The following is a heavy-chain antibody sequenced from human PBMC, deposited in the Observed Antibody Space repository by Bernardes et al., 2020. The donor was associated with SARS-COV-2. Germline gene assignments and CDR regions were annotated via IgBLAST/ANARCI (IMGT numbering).Heavy chain of an antibody. CDR2: INAGNGNT. Sequence: ASVKVSCKASGYTFTSYAMHWVRQAPGQRLEWMGWINAGNGNTKYSQKFQGRVTITRDTSASTAYMELSSLRSEDTAVYYCAREEMATIMGTYYYYGMDVWGQGTTVTVSS. V-gene: IGHV1-3*01. CDR1: GYTFTSYA. D-gene: IGHD5-12*01. J-gene: IGHJ6*02. CDR3: AREEMATIMGTYYYYGMDV.